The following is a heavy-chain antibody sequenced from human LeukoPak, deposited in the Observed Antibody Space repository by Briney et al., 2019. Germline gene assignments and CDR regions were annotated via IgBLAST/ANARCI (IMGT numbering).Heavy chain of an antibody. CDR3: ARGMVGATLRADFYCYYYYMDV. J-gene: IGHJ6*03. D-gene: IGHD1-26*01. CDR1: GYTFTSYD. Sequence: ASVKVSCKASGYTFTSYDINWVRQATGQGLEWMGWMNPNSGNTGYAQKFQGRVTITRNTSISTAYMELSSLRSEDTAVYYCARGMVGATLRADFYCYYYYMDVWGKGTTVTVSS. V-gene: IGHV1-8*03. CDR2: MNPNSGNT.